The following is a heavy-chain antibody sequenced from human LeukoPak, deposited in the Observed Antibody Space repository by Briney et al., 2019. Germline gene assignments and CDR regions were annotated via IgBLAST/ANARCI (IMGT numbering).Heavy chain of an antibody. V-gene: IGHV3-48*03. D-gene: IGHD2-2*01. CDR2: ISSSGSTI. CDR1: GFTFSSYE. Sequence: PGGSLRLSCAASGFTFSSYEMNWVRQAPGKGLEWVSYISSSGSTIYYADSVKGRFTISRDNAKNSLYLQMNSLRAEDTAVYYRARDCSSTSCNYYYGMDVWGQGTTVTVSS. CDR3: ARDCSSTSCNYYYGMDV. J-gene: IGHJ6*02.